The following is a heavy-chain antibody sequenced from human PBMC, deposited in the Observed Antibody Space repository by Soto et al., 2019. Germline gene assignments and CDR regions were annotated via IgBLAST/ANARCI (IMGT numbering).Heavy chain of an antibody. V-gene: IGHV1-69*01. CDR3: ARITMVRGVTHNWFDP. J-gene: IGHJ5*02. D-gene: IGHD3-10*01. CDR2: IIPIFGTA. CDR1: GGTFSSYA. Sequence: QVQLVQSGAEVKKPGSSVKVSCKASGGTFSSYAISWVRQAPGQGLAWMGGIIPIFGTANYAQKFQGRVTITADESTSTAYMELSSLRSEDTAVYYCARITMVRGVTHNWFDPWGQGTLVTVSS.